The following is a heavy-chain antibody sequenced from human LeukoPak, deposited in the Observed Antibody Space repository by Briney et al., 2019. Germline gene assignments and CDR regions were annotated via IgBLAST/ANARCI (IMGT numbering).Heavy chain of an antibody. J-gene: IGHJ1*01. D-gene: IGHD1-26*01. Sequence: GGSLRLSCAASGFTVSNDRLSWVRQAPGMGLEWVSTIYSDGNTYYPDSVKGRFTISRDGSKNTLYLQLNSLRTEDTAIYYCVREREGSNSEHWGQGTLVTVSS. CDR3: VREREGSNSEH. CDR1: GFTVSNDR. CDR2: IYSDGNT. V-gene: IGHV3-53*01.